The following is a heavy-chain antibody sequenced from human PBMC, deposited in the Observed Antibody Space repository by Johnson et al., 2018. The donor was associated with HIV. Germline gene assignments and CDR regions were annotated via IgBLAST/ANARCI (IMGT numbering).Heavy chain of an antibody. Sequence: QMQLVESGGGVVPPVGSLRLSCAASGFTFSSYGMYWVRQAPGKGLEWVAFIRYDGSNKYYADSVKGRFTISRDNSKNTLYLQMNCLRAEDTAVYYCAKDSFTSGNFPNAFDIWGQGTMVTVSS. CDR3: AKDSFTSGNFPNAFDI. CDR2: IRYDGSNK. J-gene: IGHJ3*02. D-gene: IGHD5-12*01. CDR1: GFTFSSYG. V-gene: IGHV3-30*02.